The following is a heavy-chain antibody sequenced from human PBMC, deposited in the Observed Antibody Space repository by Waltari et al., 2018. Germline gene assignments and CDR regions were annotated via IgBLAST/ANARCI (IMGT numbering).Heavy chain of an antibody. CDR1: GGTFSSYA. CDR3: TTRFFYYMDV. J-gene: IGHJ6*03. V-gene: IGHV1-69*05. D-gene: IGHD3-3*01. Sequence: QVQLVQSGAEVKKPGSSVKVSCKASGGTFSSYAISWVRQAPGQGLEWMGGIIPIFGTANYAQKFQGRVTITTDESTSTAYMELSSLRSEDTAVDYWTTRFFYYMDVWGKGTTVTVSS. CDR2: IIPIFGTA.